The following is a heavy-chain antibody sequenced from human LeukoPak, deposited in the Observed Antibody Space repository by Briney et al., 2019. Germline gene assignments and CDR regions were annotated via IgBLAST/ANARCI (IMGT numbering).Heavy chain of an antibody. CDR1: GGTFISYA. J-gene: IGHJ3*02. V-gene: IGHV1-69*05. D-gene: IGHD3-16*02. CDR3: ARASKGPRDYDYVWGSYHKLHDAFDI. Sequence: ASVKVSCKASGGTFISYAISWVRQAHGQGLEWMGGIIPIFGTANYAQKFQGRFTITTDESTSTAYMELSSLRSEDTAVYYCARASKGPRDYDYVWGSYHKLHDAFDIWGQGTMVTVSS. CDR2: IIPIFGTA.